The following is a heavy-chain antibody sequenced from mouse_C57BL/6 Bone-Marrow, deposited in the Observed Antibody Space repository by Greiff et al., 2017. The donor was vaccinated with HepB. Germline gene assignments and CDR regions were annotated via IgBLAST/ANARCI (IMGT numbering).Heavy chain of an antibody. CDR3: ASGDYFFFDY. CDR1: GYTFTDYY. D-gene: IGHD1-1*01. J-gene: IGHJ2*01. CDR2: INPNNGGT. V-gene: IGHV1-26*01. Sequence: VQLQQSGPELVKPGASVKISCKASGYTFTDYYMNWVKQSHGKSLEWIGDINPNNGGTSYNQKFKGKATLTVDKSSSTAYMELRSLTSEDSAVYYCASGDYFFFDYWGQGTTLTVSS.